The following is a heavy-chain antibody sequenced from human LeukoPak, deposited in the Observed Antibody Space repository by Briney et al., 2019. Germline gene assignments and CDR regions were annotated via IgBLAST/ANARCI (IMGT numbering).Heavy chain of an antibody. D-gene: IGHD4/OR15-4a*01. CDR3: ARDTLNVRVLHGWYYGMDV. CDR1: GYTFTCYY. J-gene: IGHJ6*02. CDR2: INPNSGGT. Sequence: ASVKVSCKASGYTFTCYYMHWVRQAPGQGLEWMGWINPNSGGTNYAQKFQGRVTMTRDTSISTAYMELSRLRSDDTAVYYCARDTLNVRVLHGWYYGMDVWGQGTTVTVSS. V-gene: IGHV1-2*02.